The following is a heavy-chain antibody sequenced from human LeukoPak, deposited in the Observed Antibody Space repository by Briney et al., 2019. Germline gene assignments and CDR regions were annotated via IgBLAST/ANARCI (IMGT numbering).Heavy chain of an antibody. CDR1: GYTFTSYG. CDR3: ARDCSSTSCYISDAFDI. V-gene: IGHV1-18*01. D-gene: IGHD2-2*02. J-gene: IGHJ3*02. CDR2: IGAYNGNT. Sequence: ASVKVSCKASGYTFTSYGISWVRQAPGQGLEWMGWIGAYNGNTNYAQKLQGRVTMTTDTSTSTAYMELRSLRSDDTAVYYCARDCSSTSCYISDAFDIWGQGTMVTVSS.